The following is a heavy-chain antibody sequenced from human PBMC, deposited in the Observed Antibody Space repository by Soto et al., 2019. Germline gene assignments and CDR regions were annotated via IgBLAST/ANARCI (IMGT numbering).Heavy chain of an antibody. CDR3: ARVSDR. CDR1: RRSIVGVVYS. V-gene: IGHV4-30-2*01. Sequence: PSVTLSLTGSFCRRSIVGVVYSWSWIRQPPGKGLEWIGYIYHSGSTYYNPSLKSRVTISVDRSKNQFSLKLSSVTAADTAVYYCARVSDRWGQGTLVTVS. J-gene: IGHJ5*02. CDR2: IYHSGST.